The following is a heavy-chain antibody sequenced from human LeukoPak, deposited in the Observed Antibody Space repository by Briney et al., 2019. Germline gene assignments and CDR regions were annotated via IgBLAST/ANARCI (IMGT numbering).Heavy chain of an antibody. D-gene: IGHD6-19*01. V-gene: IGHV4-61*01. J-gene: IGHJ4*02. CDR3: ARAYSGGPPDY. CDR1: GGSVSSGSYY. CDR2: IYYSGST. Sequence: PSETLSLTCTVSGGSVSSGSYYWSWIRQPPGKGLEWIGYIYYSGSTNYNPSLKSRVTISVDTSKNQFSLKLSSVTAADTAVYSCARAYSGGPPDYWGQGTLVNISS.